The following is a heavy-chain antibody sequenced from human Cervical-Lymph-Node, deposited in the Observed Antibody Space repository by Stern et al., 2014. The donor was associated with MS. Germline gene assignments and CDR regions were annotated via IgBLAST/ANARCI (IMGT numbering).Heavy chain of an antibody. CDR1: GYTFSSHD. CDR3: ARGDYSNYYYYFAMDV. D-gene: IGHD4-11*01. V-gene: IGHV1-8*02. CDR2: MNTNSGNT. Sequence: VQLVESGAEVKKPGASVKVSCKASGYTFSSHDINWVRQATGQGLEWMGWMNTNSGNTGYAQKFQGRVTMTRNTSISTAYMVLSSLRSEDTAVYYCARGDYSNYYYYFAMDVWGQGTTVTVSS. J-gene: IGHJ6*02.